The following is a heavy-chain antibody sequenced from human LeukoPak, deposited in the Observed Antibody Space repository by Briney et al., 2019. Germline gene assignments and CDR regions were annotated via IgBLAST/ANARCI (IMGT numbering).Heavy chain of an antibody. V-gene: IGHV4-61*02. CDR3: ARGGGEQWLVPQSFDY. D-gene: IGHD6-19*01. Sequence: SETLSLTCTVSGGSISSGSYYWSWIRQPAGKGLEWVGRIYTSGSTNYNPSLKSRVTISVDTSKNQFSLKLSSVTAADTAVYYCARGGGEQWLVPQSFDYWGQGTLVTVSS. CDR2: IYTSGST. J-gene: IGHJ4*02. CDR1: GGSISSGSYY.